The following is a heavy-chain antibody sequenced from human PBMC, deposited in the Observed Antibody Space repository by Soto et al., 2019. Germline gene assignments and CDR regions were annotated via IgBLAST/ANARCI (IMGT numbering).Heavy chain of an antibody. V-gene: IGHV1-69*14. CDR1: GGTFSSYA. Sequence: QVQLVQSGAEVKKPGSSVKVSCKTSGGTFSSYAINWVRQAPGQGLEWMGGTITIFGTANYPQKFQGRITITADKSTHTAYMDLRSLRSDDTAVYYCASSPPPTVTLYSRFFDLWGRGTLVTVSS. D-gene: IGHD5-12*01. CDR3: ASSPPPTVTLYSRFFDL. J-gene: IGHJ2*01. CDR2: TITIFGTA.